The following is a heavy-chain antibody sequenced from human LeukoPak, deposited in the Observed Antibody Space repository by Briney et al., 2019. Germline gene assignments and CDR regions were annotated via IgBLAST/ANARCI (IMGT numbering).Heavy chain of an antibody. V-gene: IGHV3-23*01. J-gene: IGHJ4*02. CDR1: GFTFNTYA. Sequence: GGSLRLSCAASGFTFNTYAMSWVRQVPGKGPEWVATIGAADTYYAGSVKGRFTISRDDSKNTVFLQMDSLRAEDTAVYYCARDYVSHNGVYDCFEFWGQGTQVTVSS. CDR2: IGAADT. CDR3: ARDYVSHNGVYDCFEF. D-gene: IGHD3-16*01.